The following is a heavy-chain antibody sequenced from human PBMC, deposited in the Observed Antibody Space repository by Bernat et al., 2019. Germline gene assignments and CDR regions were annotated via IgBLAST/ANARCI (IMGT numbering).Heavy chain of an antibody. CDR2: IIPIFGTA. Sequence: QVQLVQSGAEVKKPGSSVKVSCKASGGTFSSYAISWVRQAPGQGLEWMGGIIPIFGTANYAQKFQGRVTITADKYTSTAYVELSSLRSEDTAVYYCARDQEGSSGGYYGMDVWGQGTTVTVSS. CDR1: GGTFSSYA. V-gene: IGHV1-69*06. D-gene: IGHD2-15*01. J-gene: IGHJ6*02. CDR3: ARDQEGSSGGYYGMDV.